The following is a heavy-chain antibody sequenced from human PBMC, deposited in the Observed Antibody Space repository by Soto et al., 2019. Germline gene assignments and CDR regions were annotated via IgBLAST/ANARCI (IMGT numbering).Heavy chain of an antibody. J-gene: IGHJ4*02. Sequence: GGSLRLSCAASGFTFDDYGMSWVRQAPGKGLEWVSGINWNGGSTGYADSVKGRFTISRDNAKNSLYLQMNSLRAEDTAVYHCVRGPAYRWYGELGYWGQGTLVTVSS. CDR2: INWNGGST. V-gene: IGHV3-20*01. CDR1: GFTFDDYG. CDR3: VRGPAYRWYGELGY. D-gene: IGHD3-10*01.